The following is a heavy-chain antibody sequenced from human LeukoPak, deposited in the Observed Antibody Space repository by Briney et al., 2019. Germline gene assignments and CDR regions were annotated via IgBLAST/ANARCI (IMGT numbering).Heavy chain of an antibody. CDR1: RYSFRSCS. D-gene: IGHD1-7*01. Sequence: ASVKVSCKASRYSFRSCSIRSVRQAPGQGLEWMGWISGYNVKTNYAQKFQGRVTLTTDTSTSTAYMELRSLRSDDTAIYYCARGLNWNYGLEWDGHWGQGTLVAVSS. V-gene: IGHV1-18*01. CDR3: ARGLNWNYGLEWDGH. CDR2: ISGYNVKT. J-gene: IGHJ4*02.